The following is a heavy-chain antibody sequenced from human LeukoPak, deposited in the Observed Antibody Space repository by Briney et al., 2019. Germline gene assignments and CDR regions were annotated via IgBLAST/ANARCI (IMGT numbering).Heavy chain of an antibody. V-gene: IGHV3-30*18. J-gene: IGHJ4*02. Sequence: GGSLRLSCAASGFTFSSYGMHWVRQAPGKGLEWVAVISYDGSNKYYADSVKGRFTISRDNSKNTLYLQINSLRAEDTAVYYCAKDSYSSGWYDYWGQGTLVTVSS. D-gene: IGHD6-19*01. CDR2: ISYDGSNK. CDR1: GFTFSSYG. CDR3: AKDSYSSGWYDY.